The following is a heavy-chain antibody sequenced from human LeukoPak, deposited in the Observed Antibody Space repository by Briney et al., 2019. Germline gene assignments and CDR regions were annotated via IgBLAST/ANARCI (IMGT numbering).Heavy chain of an antibody. V-gene: IGHV4-59*01. CDR3: ARDKRHSYGRYFDP. CDR2: MQSTGIS. CDR1: GDSISTYH. Sequence: PSETLSLTCSVSGDSISTYHWNWIRKPPGKGLEWIGYMQSTGISKYNPSLKSRVNIFVDTSKNQFVLSLRSVTAADTAVYYCARDKRHSYGRYFDPWGQGMLVTVSS. D-gene: IGHD5-18*01. J-gene: IGHJ4*02.